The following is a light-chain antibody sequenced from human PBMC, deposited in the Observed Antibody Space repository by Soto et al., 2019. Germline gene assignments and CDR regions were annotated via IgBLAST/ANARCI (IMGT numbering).Light chain of an antibody. CDR1: QSISSW. CDR3: QHYNSYSEA. V-gene: IGKV1-5*03. CDR2: KAS. Sequence: DIQMTQSPTTLSGSVGERVTITCWASQSISSWLAWYQQKPGKAPKLLIYKASTLKSGVPSRFSGSGSGTEFTLTISSLQPDDFATYYCQHYNSYSEAFGQGTKVDIK. J-gene: IGKJ1*01.